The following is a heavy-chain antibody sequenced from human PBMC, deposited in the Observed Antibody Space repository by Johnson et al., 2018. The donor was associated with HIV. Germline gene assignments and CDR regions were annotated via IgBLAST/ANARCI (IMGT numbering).Heavy chain of an antibody. Sequence: MQLVESGGGLVQPGGSLRLSCAASGFTFSSYAMHWVRQAPGKGLEWVAVISYDGSNKYYADSVKGRFTISRDNSKNTLYLQMNSLRAEDTAVYYCAKSLFSISWPYDAFDMWGQGTMVTVS. D-gene: IGHD2/OR15-2a*01. CDR3: AKSLFSISWPYDAFDM. V-gene: IGHV3-30-3*02. J-gene: IGHJ3*02. CDR1: GFTFSSYA. CDR2: ISYDGSNK.